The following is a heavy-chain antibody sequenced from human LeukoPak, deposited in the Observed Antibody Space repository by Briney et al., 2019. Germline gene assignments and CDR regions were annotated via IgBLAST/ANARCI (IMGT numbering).Heavy chain of an antibody. CDR3: ATYTHWVAGDV. CDR2: MNQDGSAK. D-gene: IGHD3-16*01. CDR1: GFTFSDSW. V-gene: IGHV3-7*01. Sequence: PGGSLRLSCAASGFTFSDSWMSWVRQAPGKGLESVANMNQDGSAKGYVDSVKGRFTISRDNARNSLYLQMSSLRPEDTAVYYCATYTHWVAGDVWGQGTTVTVSS. J-gene: IGHJ6*02.